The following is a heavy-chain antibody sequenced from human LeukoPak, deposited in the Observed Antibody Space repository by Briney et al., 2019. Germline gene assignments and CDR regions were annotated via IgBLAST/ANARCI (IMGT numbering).Heavy chain of an antibody. V-gene: IGHV1-3*01. Sequence: GASVKVSCKASGYTFTSYAMHWVRQAPGQRLEWMGWINAGNGNTKYSQKFQGRVTITRDTSASTAYMELSSLRSEDTAVYYCARLPLRYCTNGVCSPLFDYWGQGTLVTVSS. J-gene: IGHJ4*02. D-gene: IGHD2-8*01. CDR1: GYTFTSYA. CDR2: INAGNGNT. CDR3: ARLPLRYCTNGVCSPLFDY.